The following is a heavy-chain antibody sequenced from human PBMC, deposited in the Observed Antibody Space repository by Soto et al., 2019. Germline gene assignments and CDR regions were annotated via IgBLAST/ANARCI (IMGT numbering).Heavy chain of an antibody. CDR2: IKQDGSEK. J-gene: IGHJ3*02. D-gene: IGHD2-8*01. V-gene: IGHV3-7*03. CDR3: ASAHRMLNAFDI. CDR1: GFTFSSYW. Sequence: PGGSLRLSCAASGFTFSSYWMSWVRQGPGKGLEWVANIKQDGSEKYYVDSVKGRFTISRDNAKNSLYLQMNSLRAEDTAVYYCASAHRMLNAFDIWGQGTMVTVSS.